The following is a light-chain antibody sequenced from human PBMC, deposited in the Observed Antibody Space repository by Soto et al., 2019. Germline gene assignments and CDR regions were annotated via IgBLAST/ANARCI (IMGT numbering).Light chain of an antibody. Sequence: DLQMTQSPSSLSASVGDRVTITCQASQDISNYLNWYQQKPGKAPKLLIYDASNLETGVPSRFSGSVSGTDFTFIIISLQTEDIATYYCQQYDNLPLTFGGGTKVEIK. CDR3: QQYDNLPLT. J-gene: IGKJ4*01. V-gene: IGKV1-33*01. CDR1: QDISNY. CDR2: DAS.